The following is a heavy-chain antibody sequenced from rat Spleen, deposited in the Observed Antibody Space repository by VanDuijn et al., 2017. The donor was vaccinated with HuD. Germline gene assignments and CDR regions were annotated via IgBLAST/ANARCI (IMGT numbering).Heavy chain of an antibody. CDR3: TRGRILRSTGFDH. D-gene: IGHD1-6*01. CDR1: GFTFSDYY. Sequence: EVQLVESGGGLVQPGRSLKLSCAASGFTFSDYYMAWVRQAPTKGLEWVASISPSGGSTYYPDSVKGRFTISRDNAKSTQYLQMDSLRSEDTATYYCTRGRILRSTGFDHWGQGVLVTVSS. CDR2: ISPSGGST. V-gene: IGHV5-27*01. J-gene: IGHJ2*01.